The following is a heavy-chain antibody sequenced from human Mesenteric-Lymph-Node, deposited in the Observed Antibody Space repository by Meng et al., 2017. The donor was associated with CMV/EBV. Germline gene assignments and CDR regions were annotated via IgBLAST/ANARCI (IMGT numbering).Heavy chain of an antibody. J-gene: IGHJ6*02. D-gene: IGHD1-1*01. CDR2: ISVHNGNT. V-gene: IGHV1-18*04. CDR1: GYSFTSYW. Sequence: ASVKVSCKGSGYSFTSYWIGWVRQAPGQGLEWMGWISVHNGNTNYAQKFQGRVSMTRDTSISTAYMELSRLRSDDTAVYYCARDKLQLERLDYGMDVWGQGTTVTVSS. CDR3: ARDKLQLERLDYGMDV.